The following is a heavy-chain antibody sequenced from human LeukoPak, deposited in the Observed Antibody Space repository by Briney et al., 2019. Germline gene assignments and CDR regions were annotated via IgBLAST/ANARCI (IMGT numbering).Heavy chain of an antibody. Sequence: ASVKVSCKASGYTFTSYGISWVRQAPGQGLEWMGWISAYNGNTNYAQKLQGRVTMTTDTSTSTAYMELRSLRSDDTAVYYCARDIDGSYYFAFDIWGQGTMVTVSS. CDR3: ARDIDGSYYFAFDI. D-gene: IGHD1-26*01. V-gene: IGHV1-18*01. J-gene: IGHJ3*02. CDR2: ISAYNGNT. CDR1: GYTFTSYG.